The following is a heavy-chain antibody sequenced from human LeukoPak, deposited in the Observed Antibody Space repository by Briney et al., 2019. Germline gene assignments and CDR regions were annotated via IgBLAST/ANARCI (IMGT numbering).Heavy chain of an antibody. J-gene: IGHJ4*02. CDR1: GFTFSSYS. Sequence: GGSLRLSCAASGFTFSSYSMNWVRQAPGKGLEWVSSISSSAKYIYYADSVKGRFTISRDNAKNSVYLQMDSLRAEDTAVYYCARNRLVTWVPPDYWGQGTLVTVSS. CDR2: ISSSAKYI. V-gene: IGHV3-21*01. D-gene: IGHD1-14*01. CDR3: ARNRLVTWVPPDY.